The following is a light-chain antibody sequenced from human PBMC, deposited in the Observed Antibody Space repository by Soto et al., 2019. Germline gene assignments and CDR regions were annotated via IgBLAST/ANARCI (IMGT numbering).Light chain of an antibody. CDR2: GAS. J-gene: IGKJ4*01. CDR3: QQYNNWPLT. V-gene: IGKV3-15*01. CDR1: QSLSSN. Sequence: EIVITQSPATLSVSPGERATLSCRASQSLSSNLAWYQQNPGQAPRLLISGASTRATGIPARFSGSGSGTEFTLTISSLQSEDFAVYYCQQYNNWPLTFGGGTKVDIK.